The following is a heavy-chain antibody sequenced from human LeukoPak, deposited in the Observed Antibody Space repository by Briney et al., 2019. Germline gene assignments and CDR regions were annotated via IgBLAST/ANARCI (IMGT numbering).Heavy chain of an antibody. J-gene: IGHJ4*02. Sequence: GGSLRLSCAASGFTFSSYAMHWVRQAPGKGLEYVSAISSNGGSTYYANSVKGRFTISRDNSKNTLYLQMGSLRAEDMAVYYCARAPIGAARPYYFDYWGQGTLVTVSS. CDR1: GFTFSSYA. CDR3: ARAPIGAARPYYFDY. CDR2: ISSNGGST. D-gene: IGHD6-6*01. V-gene: IGHV3-64*01.